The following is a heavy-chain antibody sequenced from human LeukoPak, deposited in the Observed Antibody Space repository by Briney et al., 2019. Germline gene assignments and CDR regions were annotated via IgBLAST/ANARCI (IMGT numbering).Heavy chain of an antibody. CDR3: TRGAGWLIDY. Sequence: SETLSLTCTVTDDSISDYYRGWIRQPPGKGLEWIGYFYNSGTSTYNPSLKSRVTISADTSKNQFSLKLNSLTTADTAVYYCTRGAGWLIDYWGQGILVTVSS. V-gene: IGHV4-59*01. D-gene: IGHD3-16*01. CDR1: DDSISDYY. J-gene: IGHJ4*02. CDR2: FYNSGTS.